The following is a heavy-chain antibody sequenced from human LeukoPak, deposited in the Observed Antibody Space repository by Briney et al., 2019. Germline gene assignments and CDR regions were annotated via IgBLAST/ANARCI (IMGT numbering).Heavy chain of an antibody. V-gene: IGHV1-69*13. J-gene: IGHJ5*02. D-gene: IGHD2-2*01. CDR2: IIPIFGTA. CDR3: ARTVGPIVVVPAALNWFDP. Sequence: SVKVSCKASGGTFSSYAISWVRQAPGQGLEWMGGIIPIFGTANYAQKFQGRVTITADESTSTAYMELSSLRSEDTAVYYCARTVGPIVVVPAALNWFDPWGQGTLVTVSS. CDR1: GGTFSSYA.